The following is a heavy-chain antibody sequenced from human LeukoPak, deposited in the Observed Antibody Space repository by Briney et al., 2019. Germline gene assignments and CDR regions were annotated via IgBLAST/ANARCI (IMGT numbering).Heavy chain of an antibody. D-gene: IGHD2-21*02. J-gene: IGHJ5*02. CDR1: GGSISSGGYP. V-gene: IGHV4-30-2*01. Sequence: PSQTLSLTCAVSGGSISSGGYPWSWIRQPPGKGLEWIGYIYHSGSTYYNPSLKSRVTISVDRSKNQFSLKLGSVTAADTAVYYCAREYGDDNWFDPWGQGTLVTVSS. CDR3: AREYGDDNWFDP. CDR2: IYHSGST.